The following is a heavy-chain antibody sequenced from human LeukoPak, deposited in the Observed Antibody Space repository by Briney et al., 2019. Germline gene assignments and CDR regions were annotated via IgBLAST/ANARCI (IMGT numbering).Heavy chain of an antibody. D-gene: IGHD6-19*01. CDR3: AREQWLVRLFDY. Sequence: SETLSLTCTVSGGSISSGGYYWSWIRQHPGKGLEWIGYIYYSGSTYYNPSLKSRVTISVDTSKNQFSLKLSSVTAADTAVYYCAREQWLVRLFDYWGQGTLVTVSS. J-gene: IGHJ4*02. CDR1: GGSISSGGYY. V-gene: IGHV4-31*03. CDR2: IYYSGST.